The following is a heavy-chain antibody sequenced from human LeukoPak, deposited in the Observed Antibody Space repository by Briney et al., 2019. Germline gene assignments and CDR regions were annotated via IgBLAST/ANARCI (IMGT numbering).Heavy chain of an antibody. J-gene: IGHJ4*02. CDR3: ARDVGNTAASFDH. CDR1: GGSISSTNW. V-gene: IGHV4-4*02. D-gene: IGHD5-18*01. CDR2: IYHTGST. Sequence: SETLSLTCAVSGGSISSTNWWSWVRQPPGKGLEWIGEIYHTGSTNYNPSLKSRVTMSVDKSKNQFSLNLRSVTAADTAVYYCARDVGNTAASFDHWGQGTLVTVSS.